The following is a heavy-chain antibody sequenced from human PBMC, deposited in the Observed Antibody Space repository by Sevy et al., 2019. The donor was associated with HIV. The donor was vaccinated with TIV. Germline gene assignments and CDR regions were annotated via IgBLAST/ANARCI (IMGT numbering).Heavy chain of an antibody. D-gene: IGHD3-22*01. CDR1: GGSISSSSYY. CDR2: IYYSGST. V-gene: IGHV4-39*01. Sequence: LSLTCTVSGGSISSSSYYWGWIRQPPGKGLEWIGSIYYSGSTYYNPSLKSRVTISVDTSKNQFSLKLSSVTAADTAVYYCATRRGGYFNYYFDYWGQGTLVTVSS. CDR3: ATRRGGYFNYYFDY. J-gene: IGHJ4*02.